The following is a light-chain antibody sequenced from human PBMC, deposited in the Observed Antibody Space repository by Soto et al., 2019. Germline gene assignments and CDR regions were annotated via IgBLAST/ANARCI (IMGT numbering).Light chain of an antibody. CDR3: EQYGRSPFN. CDR1: QSVSSSY. V-gene: IGKV3-20*01. CDR2: GAS. Sequence: EIVLTQSPGTLSLSPGERATLSCRASQSVSSSYLAWYQQKPGQAPRLLIYGASSRATGIPGRFSRSGSGTAFTLNISRLEPEDFAVYYCEQYGRSPFNFGPGTKVDIK. J-gene: IGKJ3*01.